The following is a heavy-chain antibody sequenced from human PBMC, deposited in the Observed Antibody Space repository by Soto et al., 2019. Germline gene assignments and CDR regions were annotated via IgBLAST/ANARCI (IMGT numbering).Heavy chain of an antibody. Sequence: EVQLLQSGGGLLQPGGSLRLSCAASGFTFSSHAMNWVRQAPGKGLEWVSTISGSGRDTYYADSVKGRFTISRDNSENTLFLQMDSLRVDDTAIYYCTKDLQGHNRPIDYWGQGTLVTVSS. V-gene: IGHV3-23*01. CDR2: ISGSGRDT. CDR1: GFTFSSHA. CDR3: TKDLQGHNRPIDY. J-gene: IGHJ4*02.